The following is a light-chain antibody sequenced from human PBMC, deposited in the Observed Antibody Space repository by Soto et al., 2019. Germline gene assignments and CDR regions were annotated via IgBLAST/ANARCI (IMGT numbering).Light chain of an antibody. V-gene: IGKV1-39*01. CDR1: QSIRSY. J-gene: IGKJ1*01. CDR2: AAS. CDR3: QQSYITPPGT. Sequence: DIQMTQSPSSLSASVGDRVTITCRASQSIRSYLNWYQQKPEKAPKLLIYAASGLQTGVPSRFSGSGSGTDFTLSISSLQREDFATYYCQQSYITPPGTFGQGTKVEIK.